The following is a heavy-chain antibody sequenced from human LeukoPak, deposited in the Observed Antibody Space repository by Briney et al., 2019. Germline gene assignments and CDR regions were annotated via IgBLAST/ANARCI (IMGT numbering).Heavy chain of an antibody. CDR3: GRPRRQDTPYHCMDV. Sequence: SGGSRRLSCEVSGLTFNTYWMSWVRQAAGKGLEWVANIKQDGRETYYVDSVKGRFTISRDNANNSLYLQMNSLRADDTAVYYCGRPRRQDTPYHCMDVWGKGTTVIVSS. V-gene: IGHV3-7*03. CDR2: IKQDGRET. CDR1: GLTFNTYW. J-gene: IGHJ6*03. D-gene: IGHD5-24*01.